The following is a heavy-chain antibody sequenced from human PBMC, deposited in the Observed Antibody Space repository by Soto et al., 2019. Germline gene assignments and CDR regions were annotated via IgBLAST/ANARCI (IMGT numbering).Heavy chain of an antibody. CDR1: GFTFSSYS. Sequence: GGSLRLSCAASGFTFSSYSMNWVRQAPGKGLEWVSYINSDSASIYYVDSVKGRFTISRDNAKNSLYLQMNSLRAEDTAVYYCATGYEGFDYWGQGALVTVSS. D-gene: IGHD1-1*01. CDR3: ATGYEGFDY. CDR2: INSDSASI. V-gene: IGHV3-48*01. J-gene: IGHJ4*02.